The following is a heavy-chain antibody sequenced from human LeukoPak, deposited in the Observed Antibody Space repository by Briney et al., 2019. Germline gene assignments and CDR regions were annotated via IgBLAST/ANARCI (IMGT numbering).Heavy chain of an antibody. CDR2: IYTSGST. D-gene: IGHD3-10*01. J-gene: IGHJ4*02. Sequence: SETLSLTCTVSGDSISSYYWSWIRQPAGKGLEWIGRIYTSGSTNYNPSLKSRVTMSVDTSKNQFSLKLSSVTAADTAVYYCARDLSRGGGYSRPIRTDYFDYWGQGTLVTVSS. CDR1: GDSISSYY. V-gene: IGHV4-4*07. CDR3: ARDLSRGGGYSRPIRTDYFDY.